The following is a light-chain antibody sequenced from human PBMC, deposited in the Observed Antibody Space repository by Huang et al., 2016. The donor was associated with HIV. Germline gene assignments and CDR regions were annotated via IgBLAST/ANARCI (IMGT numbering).Light chain of an antibody. CDR1: QTILHDSDSMNY. CDR3: QQYYSSPFT. CDR2: LGA. V-gene: IGKV4-1*01. J-gene: IGKJ3*01. Sequence: DIVMTQSPDSLAVSLGERATINCKSSQTILHDSDSMNYYAWYQQKPGTPPKLLIHLGARRKSGVPDRFVGSGSGTDFTLTISSLQAEYVAVYYCQQYYSSPFTFGPGTNVDI.